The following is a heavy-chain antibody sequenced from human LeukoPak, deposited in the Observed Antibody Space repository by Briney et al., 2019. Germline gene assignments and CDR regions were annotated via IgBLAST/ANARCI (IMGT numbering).Heavy chain of an antibody. D-gene: IGHD3-22*01. CDR2: ISSSSSYI. CDR1: GFTFSGYS. Sequence: PGGSLRLSCAASGFTFSGYSMNWVRQAPGKGLEWVSSISSSSSYIYYADSVKGRFTISRDNAKNSLYLQMNSLRAEDTAVYYCARDNGYYDSSGYYADAFDIWGQGTMVTVSS. J-gene: IGHJ3*02. V-gene: IGHV3-21*01. CDR3: ARDNGYYDSSGYYADAFDI.